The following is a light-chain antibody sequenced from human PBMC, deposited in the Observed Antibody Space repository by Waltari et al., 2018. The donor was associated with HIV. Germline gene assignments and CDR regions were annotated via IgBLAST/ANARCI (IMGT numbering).Light chain of an antibody. CDR3: QQSYSTPYT. CDR2: AAS. Sequence: IQMTQSPSSLSASVGDRVTITCRASQSISNYLNWYQQKPGKAPKLLIYAASSLQSRVPSRFSGSDSGTDFTLTISSLQPEDFATYYCQQSYSTPYTFGQGTKLEIK. V-gene: IGKV1-39*01. J-gene: IGKJ2*01. CDR1: QSISNY.